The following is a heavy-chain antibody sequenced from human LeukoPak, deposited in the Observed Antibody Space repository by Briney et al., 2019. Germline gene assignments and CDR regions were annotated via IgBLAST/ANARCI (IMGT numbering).Heavy chain of an antibody. CDR2: IWCDGSNK. CDR3: ARHGDYGDYAGLDNWFDP. J-gene: IGHJ5*02. Sequence: PGRSLRLSCAASGFAFSSYGMHWVRQAPGKGLEWVAVIWCDGSNKYYADSVKGRFTISRDNSKNTLYLQMNSLRAEDTAVYYCARHGDYGDYAGLDNWFDPWGQGTLVTVSS. D-gene: IGHD4-17*01. V-gene: IGHV3-33*01. CDR1: GFAFSSYG.